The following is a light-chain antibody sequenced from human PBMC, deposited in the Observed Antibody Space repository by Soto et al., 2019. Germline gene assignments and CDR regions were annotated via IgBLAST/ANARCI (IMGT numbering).Light chain of an antibody. J-gene: IGKJ2*01. V-gene: IGKV4-1*01. Sequence: DIVMTQSPDSLAVSLGERATINCKSSQSVLYSSNNKNYLAWYQQKPGQPPKLLIYWASTRESGVPDRFSSSGSGTDFPLTISSLQAADVAVYYCQQYYSAPYTFGQGTKLEIK. CDR3: QQYYSAPYT. CDR1: QSVLYSSNNKNY. CDR2: WAS.